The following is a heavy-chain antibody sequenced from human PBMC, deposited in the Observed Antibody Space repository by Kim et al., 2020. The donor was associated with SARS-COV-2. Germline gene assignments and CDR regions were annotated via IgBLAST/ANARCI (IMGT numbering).Heavy chain of an antibody. V-gene: IGHV4-61*02. CDR3: ASARAVAGASYYYYYGMDV. D-gene: IGHD6-19*01. CDR2: IYTSGST. CDR1: GGSISSGSYY. J-gene: IGHJ6*02. Sequence: SETLSLTCTVSGGSISSGSYYWSWIRQPAGKGLEWIVRIYTSGSTNYNPSIKSRVTISVDTSKNQFSLKLSSVTAADTAVYYCASARAVAGASYYYYYGMDVWGQGTTVTVSS.